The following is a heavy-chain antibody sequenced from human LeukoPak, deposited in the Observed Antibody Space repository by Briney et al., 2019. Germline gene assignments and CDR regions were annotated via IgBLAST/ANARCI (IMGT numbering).Heavy chain of an antibody. CDR1: GFTFDDYA. J-gene: IGHJ4*02. V-gene: IGHV3-43D*03. CDR2: ISWDGGTI. Sequence: GGSLRLSCAASGFTFDDYAFHWVRQAPGKGLERVSLISWDGGTIYYADSVRGRFTISRDNSKNSLYLRMNSLRAEDTALYYCAKGSGGAYYNYFEDWGQGTLVGVAS. D-gene: IGHD1-26*01. CDR3: AKGSGGAYYNYFED.